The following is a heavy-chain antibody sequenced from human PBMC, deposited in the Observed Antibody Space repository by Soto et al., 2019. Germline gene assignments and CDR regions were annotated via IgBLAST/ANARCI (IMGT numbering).Heavy chain of an antibody. D-gene: IGHD6-19*01. CDR2: INVGNGNT. CDR1: GYTFISYS. J-gene: IGHJ5*02. CDR3: ARERWASGSRWFDP. Sequence: QVQLVQSGAEEKKPGASVKVSCKVSGYTFISYSMHWVRQAPGQRLEWMGWINVGNGNTKYSQKIQGRVTITIDTSASTGYMELSSLRSEDTAVYYWARERWASGSRWFDPWGQGTLVTVSS. V-gene: IGHV1-3*05.